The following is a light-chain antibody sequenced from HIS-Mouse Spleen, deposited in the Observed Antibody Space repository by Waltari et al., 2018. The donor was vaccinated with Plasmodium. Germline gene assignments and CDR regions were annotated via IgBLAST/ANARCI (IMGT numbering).Light chain of an antibody. CDR3: QQYDNLPPLFT. CDR1: QYISNS. Sequence: DIQMTQSPSSLSASVGDRVTTTCQARQYISNSLHWYQQKPVKAPKLLIYDASNLETGVPSRFSGSGSGTDFTFTISSLQPEDIATDYCQQYDNLPPLFTFGPGTKVDIK. V-gene: IGKV1-33*01. CDR2: DAS. J-gene: IGKJ3*01.